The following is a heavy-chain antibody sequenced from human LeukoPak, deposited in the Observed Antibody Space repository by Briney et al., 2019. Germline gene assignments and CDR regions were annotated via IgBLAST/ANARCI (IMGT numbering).Heavy chain of an antibody. D-gene: IGHD3-22*01. Sequence: GGSLRLSCAASGFTFSSYSMNWVRQAPVKGLEWVSSISSSSSYIYYADSVKGRFTISRDNAKNSLYLQMNSLRAEDTAVYYCARDLARITMIVVVTEDAFDIWGQGTMVTVSS. J-gene: IGHJ3*02. V-gene: IGHV3-21*01. CDR2: ISSSSSYI. CDR3: ARDLARITMIVVVTEDAFDI. CDR1: GFTFSSYS.